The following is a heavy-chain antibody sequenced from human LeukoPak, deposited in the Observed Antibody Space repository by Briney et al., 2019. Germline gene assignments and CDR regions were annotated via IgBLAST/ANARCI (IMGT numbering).Heavy chain of an antibody. Sequence: SETLSLTCTVSGGSISSYYWSWIRQPAGKGLEWIGRIYSSGSTNYNPSLKSRITMSVDTSKNQFSLKLSSVTAADTAVYYCARDHLANLASRLFDPWGQGTLVTVSS. CDR3: ARDHLANLASRLFDP. J-gene: IGHJ5*02. D-gene: IGHD3-3*01. CDR1: GGSISSYY. V-gene: IGHV4-4*07. CDR2: IYSSGST.